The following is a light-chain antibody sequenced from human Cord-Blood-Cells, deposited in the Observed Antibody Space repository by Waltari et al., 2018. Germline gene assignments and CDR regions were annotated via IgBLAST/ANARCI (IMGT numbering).Light chain of an antibody. CDR1: SSDVGSYNI. CDR3: CSYAGSVV. CDR2: EGS. J-gene: IGLJ2*01. V-gene: IGLV2-23*01. Sequence: QSALTQTASVSGSPGPSITISCTGTSSDVGSYNIVSWYQQHPGKAPKLMLYEGSKRPSGVSNRFSGAKSGNTASLTISGLQAEDEADYYCCSYAGSVVFGGGTKLTVL.